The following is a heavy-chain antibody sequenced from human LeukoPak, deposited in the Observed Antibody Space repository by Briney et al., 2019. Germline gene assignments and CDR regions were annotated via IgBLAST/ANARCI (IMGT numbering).Heavy chain of an antibody. CDR2: IIPIFGTA. CDR1: GGTFSSYA. D-gene: IGHD2-8*01. Sequence: SVKVSCKASGGTFSSYAISWVRQAPGQGLEWMGGIIPIFGTANYAQKFQGRVTITTDESTSTAYMEPSSLRSEDTAVYYCARAGGVSSAFDIWGQGTMVTVSS. CDR3: ARAGGVSSAFDI. J-gene: IGHJ3*02. V-gene: IGHV1-69*05.